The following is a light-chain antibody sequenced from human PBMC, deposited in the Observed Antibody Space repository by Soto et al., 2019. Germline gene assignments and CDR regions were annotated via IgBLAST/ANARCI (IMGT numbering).Light chain of an antibody. Sequence: EIVLTQSPATLSLSPGESGTLSCRASQSVGSYLAWYQQKPGQAPRLLIYDSSNTAPGIPARFSGRGSGTDFTLTIINVEPEDFAVYYCQHRSNWPFTVGPGTKV. CDR2: DSS. CDR1: QSVGSY. V-gene: IGKV3-11*01. CDR3: QHRSNWPFT. J-gene: IGKJ3*01.